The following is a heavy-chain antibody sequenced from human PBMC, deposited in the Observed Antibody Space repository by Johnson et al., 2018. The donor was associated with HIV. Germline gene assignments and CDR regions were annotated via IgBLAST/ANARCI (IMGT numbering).Heavy chain of an antibody. V-gene: IGHV3-30*04. D-gene: IGHD6-13*01. J-gene: IGHJ3*02. CDR3: ARDPAAAALRAFDI. Sequence: QVQLVESGGGLVQPGRSLRLSCAVSGLTFSNYPMHWVRQAPGKGLDWVAVISFDGKNKFYADSVKGRFTISRDNSRNTLYLQMNSLRPEDTAVYYCARDPAAAALRAFDIWGQGTMVTVSS. CDR1: GLTFSNYP. CDR2: ISFDGKNK.